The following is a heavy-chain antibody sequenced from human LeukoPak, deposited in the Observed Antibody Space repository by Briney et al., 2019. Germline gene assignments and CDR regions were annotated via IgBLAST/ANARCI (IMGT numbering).Heavy chain of an antibody. CDR1: GYTVTSYD. V-gene: IGHV1-8*01. CDR2: MNPNSGNT. CDR3: AREAGATTNWFDP. Sequence: ASVKLSCKASGYTVTSYDINWVRQATGQGLEWMGWMNPNSGNTGYAQKFQGRVTMTRNTSISTAYMELRSLRSEDTAVYYCAREAGATTNWFDPWGQGTLVTVSS. D-gene: IGHD1-26*01. J-gene: IGHJ5*02.